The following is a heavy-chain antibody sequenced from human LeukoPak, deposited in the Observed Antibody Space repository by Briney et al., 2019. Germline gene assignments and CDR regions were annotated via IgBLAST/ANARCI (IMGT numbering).Heavy chain of an antibody. CDR2: INPSGGST. Sequence: ASVKVSXKASGYTFTSYYMHWVRQAPGQGLEWMGIINPSGGSTSYAQKFQGRVAMTRDMSTSTVYMELSSLRSEDTAVYYCARDRDYSNPLEYYYYMDVWGKGTTVTVSS. V-gene: IGHV1-46*01. D-gene: IGHD4-11*01. J-gene: IGHJ6*03. CDR1: GYTFTSYY. CDR3: ARDRDYSNPLEYYYYMDV.